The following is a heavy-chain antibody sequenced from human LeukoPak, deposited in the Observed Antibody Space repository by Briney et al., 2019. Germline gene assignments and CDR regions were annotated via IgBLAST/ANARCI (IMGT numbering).Heavy chain of an antibody. D-gene: IGHD3-16*01. CDR3: ARHDWGSLHWDLDL. CDR2: IYYSGST. CDR1: GGSISSYY. Sequence: SETLSLTCTVSGGSISSYYWSWIRQPPGKGLEWIGYIYYSGSTNYNPSLKSRVTISVDTSKNQFSLKLSSVTATDTAMYYCARHDWGSLHWDLDLWGRGTLVTVSS. J-gene: IGHJ2*01. V-gene: IGHV4-59*08.